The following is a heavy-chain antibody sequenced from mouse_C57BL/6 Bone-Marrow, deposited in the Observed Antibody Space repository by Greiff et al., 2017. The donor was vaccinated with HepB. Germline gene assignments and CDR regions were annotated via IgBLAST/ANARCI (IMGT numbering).Heavy chain of an antibody. J-gene: IGHJ4*01. V-gene: IGHV2-2*01. CDR3: ASLTPVVYYAMDY. CDR1: GFSLTSYG. Sequence: VKLVESGPGLVQPSQSLSITCTVSGFSLTSYGVHWVRQSPGKGLEWLGVIWSGGSTDYNAAFISRLSISKDNSKSQVFFKMNSLQADDTAIYYCASLTPVVYYAMDYWGQGTSVTVSS. D-gene: IGHD1-1*01. CDR2: IWSGGST.